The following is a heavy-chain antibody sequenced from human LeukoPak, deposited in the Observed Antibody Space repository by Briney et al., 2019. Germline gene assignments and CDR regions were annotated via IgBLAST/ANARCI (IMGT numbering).Heavy chain of an antibody. Sequence: PSETLSLTCAVYGGSFCGYNWSWIRQPPGKGLEWIGEINHSGSTNYNPSLKSRVTISVDTSKNQFSLKLSSVTAADTAVYYCARKKWSGYLDYWGQGTLVTVSS. J-gene: IGHJ4*02. CDR1: GGSFCGYN. D-gene: IGHD3-3*01. V-gene: IGHV4-34*01. CDR2: INHSGST. CDR3: ARKKWSGYLDY.